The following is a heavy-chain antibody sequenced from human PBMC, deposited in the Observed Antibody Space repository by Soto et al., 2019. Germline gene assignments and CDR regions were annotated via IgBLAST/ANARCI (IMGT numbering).Heavy chain of an antibody. D-gene: IGHD4-17*01. J-gene: IGHJ4*02. Sequence: EVQLVDSGGGLVQPGGSLRLSCAASGFTFSDHYMDWVRQAPGKGLEWVGRIRKKANSYTTEYAASVKGRFTISRDDSKNSMYLQMNSLKTEDTAVYFCARISTTSYFDFWGQGTLVTVSS. V-gene: IGHV3-72*01. CDR3: ARISTTSYFDF. CDR2: IRKKANSYTT. CDR1: GFTFSDHY.